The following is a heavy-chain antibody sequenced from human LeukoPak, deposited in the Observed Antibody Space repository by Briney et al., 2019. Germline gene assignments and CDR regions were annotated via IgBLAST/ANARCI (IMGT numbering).Heavy chain of an antibody. J-gene: IGHJ6*02. D-gene: IGHD6-19*01. CDR2: MNPNSGNT. CDR1: GYTFTSYD. CDR3: AALLEGYSSGWSAHYYYSMDV. V-gene: IGHV1-8*01. Sequence: ASVKVSCKASGYTFTSYDINWVRQATGQGLEWMGWMNPNSGNTGYAQKFQGRVTMTRNTSISTAYMELSSLRSEDTAVYYCAALLEGYSSGWSAHYYYSMDVWGQGTTVTVSS.